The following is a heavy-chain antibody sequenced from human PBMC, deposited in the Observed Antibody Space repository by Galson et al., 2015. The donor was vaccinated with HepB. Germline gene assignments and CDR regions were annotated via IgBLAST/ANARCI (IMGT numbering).Heavy chain of an antibody. Sequence: SLRLSCAASGFSFSAYSLNWVRQAPGKGLEWVSYISTDNRTIHYADSVKGRFTISRDNAKNSLYLQMHSLRVEDTAVYYCARASLRGFCYENKCYFYGMDVWGQGTTVTVSS. CDR1: GFSFSAYS. J-gene: IGHJ6*02. CDR3: ARASLRGFCYENKCYFYGMDV. D-gene: IGHD2/OR15-2a*01. CDR2: ISTDNRTI. V-gene: IGHV3-48*04.